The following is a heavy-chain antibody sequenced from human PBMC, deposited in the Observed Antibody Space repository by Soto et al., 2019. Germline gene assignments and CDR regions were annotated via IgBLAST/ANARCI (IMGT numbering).Heavy chain of an antibody. J-gene: IGHJ4*02. Sequence: QVQLVQSGAEVKKPGSSVKVSCKASEGTFKKSAISWERQAPGQGLEWMGGIILIFGIPNYAQKFQGRVTTTADESTSAVSMELSSLRSGDTVVYYCVREGDGYSLDDWGQGTLVTVSS. D-gene: IGHD4-4*01. CDR3: VREGDGYSLDD. CDR2: IILIFGIP. V-gene: IGHV1-69*12. CDR1: EGTFKKSA.